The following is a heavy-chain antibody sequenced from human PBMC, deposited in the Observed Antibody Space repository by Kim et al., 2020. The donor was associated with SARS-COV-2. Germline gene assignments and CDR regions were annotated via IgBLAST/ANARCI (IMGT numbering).Heavy chain of an antibody. D-gene: IGHD6-19*01. CDR1: GFTFDDYA. V-gene: IGHV3-9*01. CDR2: ISWNSGSI. J-gene: IGHJ4*02. Sequence: GGSLRLSCAASGFTFDDYAMHWVRQAPGKGLEWVSGISWNSGSIGYADSVKGRFTISRDNAKNSLYLQMNSLRAEDTALYYCTKGTRSSGWYYGAWYFDYWGQGTLVTVSS. CDR3: TKGTRSSGWYYGAWYFDY.